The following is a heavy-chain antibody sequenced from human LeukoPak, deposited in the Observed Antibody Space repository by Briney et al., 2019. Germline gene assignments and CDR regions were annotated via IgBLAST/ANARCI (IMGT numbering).Heavy chain of an antibody. CDR2: IYHSGST. Sequence: PSETLSLTCTVSGYSISSGYYWGWIRQPPGKGLEWIGSIYHSGSTYYNPSLKSRVTISVDTSKNQFSLKLSSVTAADTAVYYCARGASGSYYVGAFDIWGQGTMVTVSS. J-gene: IGHJ3*02. CDR1: GYSISSGYY. CDR3: ARGASGSYYVGAFDI. V-gene: IGHV4-38-2*02. D-gene: IGHD1-26*01.